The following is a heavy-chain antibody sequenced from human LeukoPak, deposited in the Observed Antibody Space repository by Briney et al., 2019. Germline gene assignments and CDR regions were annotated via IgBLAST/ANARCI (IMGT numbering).Heavy chain of an antibody. V-gene: IGHV5-51*01. CDR2: IYPGDSDT. Sequence: GESLKISCKGSGDSFTTYWIDWVRQMPGKGLEWMGVIYPGDSDTRYSPSFQGQVTISADKSISTAFLQWSSLRASDTAMYYCARRMVRGVITSPFDPWGQGTLVTVSS. J-gene: IGHJ5*02. CDR1: GDSFTTYW. CDR3: ARRMVRGVITSPFDP. D-gene: IGHD3-10*01.